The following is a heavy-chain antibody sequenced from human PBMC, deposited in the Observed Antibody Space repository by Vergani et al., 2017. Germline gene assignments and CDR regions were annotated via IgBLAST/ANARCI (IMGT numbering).Heavy chain of an antibody. J-gene: IGHJ1*01. V-gene: IGHV4-34*01. CDR2: INHSGST. CDR3: ARGSRGFRRPLFYDSSGGHFQH. Sequence: VQLQQWGAGLLQPSETLSLTCAVYGGSFSGYYWRWIRQPPGQGLDWVGEINHSGSTNYNPSLKSRVTISVDTSKNQFSLKLSSLTAAVTAVYYCARGSRGFRRPLFYDSSGGHFQHWGQGTLVTVSS. D-gene: IGHD3-22*01. CDR1: GGSFSGYY.